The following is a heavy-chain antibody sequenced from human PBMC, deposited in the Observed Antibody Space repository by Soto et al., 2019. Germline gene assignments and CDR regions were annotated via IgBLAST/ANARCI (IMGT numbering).Heavy chain of an antibody. CDR1: GFTFSNSG. J-gene: IGHJ5*02. Sequence: QVQLVESGGGVVQPGRSLRLSCAASGFTFSNSGMHWVRQAPGKGLEWLAVILYAGYNDLYADSVKGRFTISRDNSNNTLYLQMNSLRAEDTAVYYCPRDIRTNRDTLWSWGQGTLVTVSS. CDR2: ILYAGYND. D-gene: IGHD3-10*01. V-gene: IGHV3-33*01. CDR3: PRDIRTNRDTLWS.